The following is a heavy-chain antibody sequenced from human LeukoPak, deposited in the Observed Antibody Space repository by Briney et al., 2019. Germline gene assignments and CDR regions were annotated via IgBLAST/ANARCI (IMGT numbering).Heavy chain of an antibody. CDR1: GFTFSDYY. Sequence: GGSLRLSCVASGFTFSDYYMSWIRQAPGKGLECVSYISSSGSTIYYADSVKGRFTISRDNTKNSLYLQMNSLRAEDTAVYYCARDRDYRSRCPDYWGQGTLVTVSS. J-gene: IGHJ4*02. D-gene: IGHD6-19*01. CDR3: ARDRDYRSRCPDY. V-gene: IGHV3-11*01. CDR2: ISSSGSTI.